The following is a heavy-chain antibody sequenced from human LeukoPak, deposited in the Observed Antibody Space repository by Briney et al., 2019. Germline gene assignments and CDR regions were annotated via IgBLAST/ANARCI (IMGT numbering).Heavy chain of an antibody. CDR3: AGTEVERRDILTGYPLDY. CDR1: GYTFTSYD. D-gene: IGHD3-9*01. V-gene: IGHV1-8*01. CDR2: MNPNSGNT. Sequence: WASVKVSCKASGYTFTSYDINWVRQATGQGLEWMGWMNPNSGNTGYAQKFQGRVTMTRNTSISTAYMELNSLRAEDTAVYYCAGTEVERRDILTGYPLDYWGQGTLVTVSS. J-gene: IGHJ4*02.